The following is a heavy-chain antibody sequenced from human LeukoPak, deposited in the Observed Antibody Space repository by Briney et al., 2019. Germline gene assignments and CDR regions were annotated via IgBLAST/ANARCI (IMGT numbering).Heavy chain of an antibody. CDR2: IYSGGST. CDR1: GFTVSSNY. V-gene: IGHV3-53*04. Sequence: AGGSLRLSCAASGFTVSSNYMSWVRRAPGKGLEWVSVIYSGGSTYYADSVKGRFTISRHNSKNTLYLQMNSLRAEDTAVYYCARDSPLIPAARGGNDYYYYGMDVWGQGTTVTVSS. CDR3: ARDSPLIPAARGGNDYYYYGMDV. D-gene: IGHD2-2*01. J-gene: IGHJ6*02.